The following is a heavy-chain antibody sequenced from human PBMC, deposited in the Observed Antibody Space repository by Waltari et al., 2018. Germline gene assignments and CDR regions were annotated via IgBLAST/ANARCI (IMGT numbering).Heavy chain of an antibody. Sequence: QVQLQESGPGLVKPSQTLSLTCTVSGGSISSGSYYWSWIRQPAGKGLEWIGRIYTSGSTNYNPSLKSRVTISVDTSKNQFSLKLSSVTAADTAVDYCASGGGLPYYYMDVWGKGTTVTVSS. CDR3: ASGGGLPYYYMDV. V-gene: IGHV4-61*02. CDR2: IYTSGST. CDR1: GGSISSGSYY. D-gene: IGHD3-16*01. J-gene: IGHJ6*03.